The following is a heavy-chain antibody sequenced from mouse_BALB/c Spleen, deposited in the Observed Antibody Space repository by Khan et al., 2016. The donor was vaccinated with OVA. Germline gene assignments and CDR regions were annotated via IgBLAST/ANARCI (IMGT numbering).Heavy chain of an antibody. CDR3: ARAYYRFDGYYAVDY. V-gene: IGHV2-6-4*01. CDR2: ILGGGGT. CDR1: GFSLSRYD. J-gene: IGHJ4*01. Sequence: QVQLKQSGPGLVAPSQSLSITCTVSGFSLSRYDIHWVRQPPGKGLEWLGVILGGGGTDFNSTLQIRLSISKDNSKSQVFLNMNSLQTDDTAMYDCARAYYRFDGYYAVDYWGQGTSVTVSS. D-gene: IGHD2-14*01.